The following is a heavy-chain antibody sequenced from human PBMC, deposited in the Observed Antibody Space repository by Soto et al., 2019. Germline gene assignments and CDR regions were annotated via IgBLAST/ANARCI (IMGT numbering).Heavy chain of an antibody. J-gene: IGHJ5*01. Sequence: PGGSLRLYCAASGFTFSSYAMNWVRQAPGKGLEWVAVVSDSGRRTECAESVKGRFTISRDSSKNTVYLEMNTLRAEDTAVYYCAKDCVAGAIADRCDSWGLRSLFSVSS. V-gene: IGHV3-23*01. CDR2: VSDSGRRT. CDR1: GFTFSSYA. D-gene: IGHD1-26*01. CDR3: AKDCVAGAIADRCDS.